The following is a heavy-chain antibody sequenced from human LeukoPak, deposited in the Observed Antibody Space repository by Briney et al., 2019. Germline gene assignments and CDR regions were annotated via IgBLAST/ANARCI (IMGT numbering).Heavy chain of an antibody. Sequence: GSLRLSCAASGFTFSSYWMHWVRQAPGKGLEWIGSIYYSGSTYYNPSLKSRVTISVDTSKNQFSLKLSSVTAADTAVYYCARAGGYGLIDYWGQGTMVTVSS. CDR2: IYYSGST. V-gene: IGHV4-39*01. J-gene: IGHJ4*02. CDR1: GFTFSSYW. D-gene: IGHD5-18*01. CDR3: ARAGGYGLIDY.